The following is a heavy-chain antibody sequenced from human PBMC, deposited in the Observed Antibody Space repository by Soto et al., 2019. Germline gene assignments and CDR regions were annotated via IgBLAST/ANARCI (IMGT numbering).Heavy chain of an antibody. CDR3: ARDACTDAYCYSWPFNYGVDV. V-gene: IGHV3-33*08. D-gene: IGHD2-15*01. J-gene: IGHJ6*02. CDR2: IWYDGSNK. CDR1: GFTFNTYG. Sequence: QVQLVESGGGVVQPGGSLRLSCTTSGFTFNTYGMHWVRQAPGKGLEWVAIIWYDGSNKYYADSVKGRFTISRDNSRNTLYLHMNSLSAEDKALYYCARDACTDAYCYSWPFNYGVDVWGQGTTVTVSS.